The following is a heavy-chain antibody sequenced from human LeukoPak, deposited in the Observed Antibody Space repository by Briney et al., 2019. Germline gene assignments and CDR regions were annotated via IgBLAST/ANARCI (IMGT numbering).Heavy chain of an antibody. CDR2: IKKDGSEK. Sequence: GGSLRLSCAASGFTFSSYWMSWVRQAPGKGLEWVANIKKDGSEKYYVDSVKGRFTISRDNAKTSLYLQMNSLRAEDTAVYYCARHLTGVTGYTYGRGIDYWGQGTLVTVSS. CDR1: GFTFSSYW. CDR3: ARHLTGVTGYTYGRGIDY. D-gene: IGHD5-18*01. J-gene: IGHJ4*02. V-gene: IGHV3-7*01.